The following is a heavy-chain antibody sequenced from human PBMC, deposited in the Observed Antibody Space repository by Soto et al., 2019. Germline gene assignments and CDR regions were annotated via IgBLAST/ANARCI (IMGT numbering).Heavy chain of an antibody. CDR1: GFTFSSYA. Sequence: QVQLVESGGGVVQPGRSLRLSCAASGFTFSSYAMHWVRQAPGKGLEWVAVISYDGSNKYYADSVKGRFTISRDNSKNTLYLQMNSLRAEDTAVYYCARDADCSGGSCYSRGGYFDYWGQRTLVTVSS. CDR2: ISYDGSNK. D-gene: IGHD2-15*01. J-gene: IGHJ4*02. CDR3: ARDADCSGGSCYSRGGYFDY. V-gene: IGHV3-30-3*01.